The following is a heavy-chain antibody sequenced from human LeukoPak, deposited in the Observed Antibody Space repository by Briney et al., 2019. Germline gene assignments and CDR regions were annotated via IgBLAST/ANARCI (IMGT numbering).Heavy chain of an antibody. CDR2: ISAYNGNT. CDR3: ARGLGYSSSWSPFDP. J-gene: IGHJ5*02. CDR1: SYTFTSYG. V-gene: IGHV1-18*01. D-gene: IGHD6-13*01. Sequence: ASVKVSFKASSYTFTSYGISWVRQAPGQGLEWMGWISAYNGNTNYAQKLQGRVTMTTDTSTSTAYMELRSLRSDDTAVYYCARGLGYSSSWSPFDPWGQGTLVTVSS.